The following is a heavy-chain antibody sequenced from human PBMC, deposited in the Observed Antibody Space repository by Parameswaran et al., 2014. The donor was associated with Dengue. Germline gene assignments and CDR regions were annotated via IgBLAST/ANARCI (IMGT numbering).Heavy chain of an antibody. CDR2: INHSGST. J-gene: IGHJ4*02. V-gene: IGHV4-34*01. Sequence: RWIRQPPGKGLEWIGEINHSGSTNYNPSLKSRVTISVDTSKNQFSLKLSSVTAADTAVYYCAHIAVAGTDPLGYWGQGTLVTVSS. CDR3: AHIAVAGTDPLGY. D-gene: IGHD6-19*01.